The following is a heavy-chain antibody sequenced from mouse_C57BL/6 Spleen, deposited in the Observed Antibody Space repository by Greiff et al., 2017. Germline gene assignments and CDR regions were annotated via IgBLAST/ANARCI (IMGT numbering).Heavy chain of an antibody. Sequence: QVQLQQPGAELVKPGASVKMSCKASGYTFTSYWMNWVKQRPGKGLEWIGQIYPGDGDTNYNGKFKGKATLTADKSSSTAYMQLSSLTSEDSAVYFCASIYYYAPRYFDYWGQGTTLTVSS. V-gene: IGHV1-80*01. CDR1: GYTFTSYW. CDR3: ASIYYYAPRYFDY. J-gene: IGHJ2*01. CDR2: IYPGDGDT. D-gene: IGHD1-1*01.